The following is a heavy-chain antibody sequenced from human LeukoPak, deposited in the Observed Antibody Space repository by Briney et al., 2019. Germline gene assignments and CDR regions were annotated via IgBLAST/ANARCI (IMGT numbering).Heavy chain of an antibody. CDR3: ARTYSSSSSYSDF. D-gene: IGHD6-6*01. CDR1: GGSISSHY. Sequence: SETLSLTCTVSGGSISSHYWSWIRQSPGKGLEWIGYIYYSGSTNYNPSLKSRVTISVETSKNQFSLNLTSVTAADTAVYYCARTYSSSSSYSDFWGQGTLVTVSS. V-gene: IGHV4-59*11. CDR2: IYYSGST. J-gene: IGHJ4*02.